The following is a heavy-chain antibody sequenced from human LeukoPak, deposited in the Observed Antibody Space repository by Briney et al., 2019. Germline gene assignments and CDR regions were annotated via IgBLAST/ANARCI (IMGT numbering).Heavy chain of an antibody. CDR3: ARFIRGVTQSSYDS. Sequence: GGSLRLSCAASGFTFSSYWMSWVRQAPGKGLEWVANIKEDGSEKYNVDSVKGRFTISRDNAKNSLYLQMNSLRAEDTAVYYRARFIRGVTQSSYDSWGQGTLVTVSP. V-gene: IGHV3-7*01. CDR2: IKEDGSEK. J-gene: IGHJ4*02. CDR1: GFTFSSYW. D-gene: IGHD3-10*01.